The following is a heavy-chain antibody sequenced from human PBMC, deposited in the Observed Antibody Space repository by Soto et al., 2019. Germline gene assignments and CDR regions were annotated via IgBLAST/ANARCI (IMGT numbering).Heavy chain of an antibody. CDR2: MNPNSGNT. J-gene: IGHJ6*03. CDR3: AIIYDFWSGYPAGGYYMDV. Sequence: ASVKVSCKASGYTFTSYDINWVRQATGQGLEWMGWMNPNSGNTGYAQKFQGRVTMTRNTSISTAYMELSSLRSEDTAVYYCAIIYDFWSGYPAGGYYMDVWGKGTTVTVS. CDR1: GYTFTSYD. D-gene: IGHD3-3*01. V-gene: IGHV1-8*01.